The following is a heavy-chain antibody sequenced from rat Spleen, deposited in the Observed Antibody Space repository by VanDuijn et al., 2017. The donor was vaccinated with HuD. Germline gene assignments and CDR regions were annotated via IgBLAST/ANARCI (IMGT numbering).Heavy chain of an antibody. D-gene: IGHD4-3*01. CDR1: GFSFSTFY. J-gene: IGHJ2*01. CDR3: VRESFGVDW. V-gene: IGHV5-25*01. Sequence: EVQLVESGGGLVQPGRSMKLSCAASGFSFSTFYMAWVRQAPTKGLEWVASTSSGGGSTYYRDSVKGRFTSSRHNAKSTLYLQMDSLRSEDTATYYCVRESFGVDWWGQGVMVTVSS. CDR2: TSSGGGST.